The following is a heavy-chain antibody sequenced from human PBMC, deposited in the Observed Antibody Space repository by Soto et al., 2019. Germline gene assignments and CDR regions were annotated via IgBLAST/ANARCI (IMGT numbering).Heavy chain of an antibody. D-gene: IGHD6-6*01. CDR2: IIPIFGTA. V-gene: IGHV1-69*13. J-gene: IGHJ6*02. Sequence: SVKVSCKASGGNFSSYAISWVRQAPGQGLEWMGGIIPIFGTANYAQKFQGRVTITADESTSTAYMELSSLRSEDTAVYYCAIAARPPYYYGMDVWGQGTTVTVSS. CDR1: GGNFSSYA. CDR3: AIAARPPYYYGMDV.